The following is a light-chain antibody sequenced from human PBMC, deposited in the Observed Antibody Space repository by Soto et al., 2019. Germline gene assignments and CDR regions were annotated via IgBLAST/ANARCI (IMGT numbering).Light chain of an antibody. J-gene: IGKJ3*01. CDR2: GAS. CDR3: QQGNSFPFT. CDR1: QNISSW. Sequence: DIQITQSPSSVSASVGDRVTVTCRASQNISSWLAWYQQTPGKAPNLLIYGASTLQRGVPSRFSGRGSGTEFTLTISNLQPEDFAIYFCQQGNSFPFTFGPWTRVD. V-gene: IGKV1-12*01.